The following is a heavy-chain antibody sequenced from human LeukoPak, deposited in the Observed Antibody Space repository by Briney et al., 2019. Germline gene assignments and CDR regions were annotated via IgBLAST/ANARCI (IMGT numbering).Heavy chain of an antibody. CDR1: GGSFSGYY. D-gene: IGHD3-3*01. J-gene: IGHJ4*02. CDR3: ARGYASNDFWSGYFLSFDY. Sequence: PSETLSLTCAVYGGSFSGYYWSWIRQPPGKGLEWIGEINHSGSTNYNPSLKSRVTISVDTSKNQFSLKLSSVTAADTAVYYCARGYASNDFWSGYFLSFDYWGQGTLVTVSS. V-gene: IGHV4-34*01. CDR2: INHSGST.